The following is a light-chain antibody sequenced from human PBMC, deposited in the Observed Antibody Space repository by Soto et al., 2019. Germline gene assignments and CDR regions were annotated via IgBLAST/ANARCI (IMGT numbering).Light chain of an antibody. CDR2: KVS. CDR1: QCLVYTDGNTY. V-gene: IGKV2-30*01. J-gene: IGKJ1*01. Sequence: VVMTQSPLSLPVTLGQPASISCRSSQCLVYTDGNTYLNWFHQRPGQSPRRLIYKVSNRDSGVPDRFSGSGSGTEFTLTISRVEAEDVGAYYCRQRAHWPRTFGQGTKVDIK. CDR3: RQRAHWPRT.